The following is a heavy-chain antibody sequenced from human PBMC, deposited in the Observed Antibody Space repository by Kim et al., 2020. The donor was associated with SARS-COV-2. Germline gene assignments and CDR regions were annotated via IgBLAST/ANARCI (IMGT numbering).Heavy chain of an antibody. J-gene: IGHJ3*02. Sequence: GGSLRLSCAASGFTFSSYWMSWVRQAPGKGLEWVANIKQDGSEKYYVDSVKGRFTISRDNAKNSLYLQMNSLRAEDTAVYYCARDSGSSGWSAFDIWGQGTMVTVSS. CDR2: IKQDGSEK. D-gene: IGHD6-19*01. CDR1: GFTFSSYW. CDR3: ARDSGSSGWSAFDI. V-gene: IGHV3-7*01.